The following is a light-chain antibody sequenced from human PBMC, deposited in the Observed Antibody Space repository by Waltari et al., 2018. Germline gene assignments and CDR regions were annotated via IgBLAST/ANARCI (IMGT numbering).Light chain of an antibody. Sequence: DTVMTQTPLSLSVTPGQPASISCKSRQSLLSTHGKTYLSWYLQKPGQSPPLLIYEVSVRFTGGAAMFSGSGSGTDFPLKISRVEAEDVGIYYCMQATHIPYTFGQGTKLQIK. J-gene: IGKJ2*01. V-gene: IGKV2-29*02. CDR3: MQATHIPYT. CDR1: QSLLSTHGKTY. CDR2: EVS.